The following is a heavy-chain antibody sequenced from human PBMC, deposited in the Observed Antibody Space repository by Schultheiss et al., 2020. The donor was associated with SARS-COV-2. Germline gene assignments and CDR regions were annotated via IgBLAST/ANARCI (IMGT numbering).Heavy chain of an antibody. Sequence: SQTLSLTCTVSGGSISSSSYYWGWIRQHPGKGLEWIGFIYYTGRNYYNPSLKSRVIISVDTSKNQFSLKLSSVTAADTAVYYCARTADIVLMVWNVWGQGTTVTVSS. D-gene: IGHD2-8*01. CDR2: IYYTGRN. V-gene: IGHV4-31*03. CDR3: ARTADIVLMVWNV. CDR1: GGSISSSSYY. J-gene: IGHJ6*02.